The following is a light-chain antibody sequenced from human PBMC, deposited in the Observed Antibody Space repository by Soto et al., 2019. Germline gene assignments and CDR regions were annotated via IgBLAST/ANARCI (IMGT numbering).Light chain of an antibody. V-gene: IGKV1-5*01. CDR2: DAS. J-gene: IGKJ2*01. Sequence: DIQMTQSPSTLSASVGDRVTITCRASQSISSWLAWYQQKPGKAPKLLIYDASSLESGVPSRFSGSGSGTECTLTISSPQPDDFATYFGQQYNSYPYTFGQGTKLEIK. CDR3: QQYNSYPYT. CDR1: QSISSW.